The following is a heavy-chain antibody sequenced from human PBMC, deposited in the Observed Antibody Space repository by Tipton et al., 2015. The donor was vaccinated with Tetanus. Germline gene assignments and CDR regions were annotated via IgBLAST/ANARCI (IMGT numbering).Heavy chain of an antibody. CDR2: ISNDASHI. Sequence: RSLRLSCVASGYNFRNNGMHWVRQAPGKGLEWVAVISNDASHIYYADSVRGRFTMSRENNKNTVHLQMNSLRPDDTAVYYCAKDPASRGWFDPWGQGTLVSVSS. J-gene: IGHJ5*02. V-gene: IGHV3-30*18. CDR1: GYNFRNNG. CDR3: AKDPASRGWFDP.